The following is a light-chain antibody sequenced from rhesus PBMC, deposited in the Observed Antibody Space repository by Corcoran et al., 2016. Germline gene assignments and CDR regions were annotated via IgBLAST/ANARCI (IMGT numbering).Light chain of an antibody. J-gene: IGLJ1*01. CDR1: SLKTYY. CDR2: GNT. Sequence: SSELTQKPELSVALGHTVRMTCQGDSLKTYYASWYQQKPGQVPVLVIYGNTNRPSGIPGRFSVSWSGNTASLTITGAQVEDEADYYCGSWDNSGNHHIFGAGTRLTVL. V-gene: IGLV3S12*01. CDR3: GSWDNSGNHHI.